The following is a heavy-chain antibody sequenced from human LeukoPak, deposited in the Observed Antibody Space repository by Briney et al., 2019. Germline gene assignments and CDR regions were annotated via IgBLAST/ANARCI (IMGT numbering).Heavy chain of an antibody. D-gene: IGHD3-3*01. CDR3: ARDDPYDFWSGYKSRGAFDI. J-gene: IGHJ3*02. Sequence: PSETLSLTCTVSGGSISSYYWSWIRQPAGKGLEWIGRIYTSGSTNYNPSLKSRVTMSVDTSKNQFSLKLSSVTAAGTAVYYCARDDPYDFWSGYKSRGAFDIWGQGTMVTVSS. CDR2: IYTSGST. CDR1: GGSISSYY. V-gene: IGHV4-4*07.